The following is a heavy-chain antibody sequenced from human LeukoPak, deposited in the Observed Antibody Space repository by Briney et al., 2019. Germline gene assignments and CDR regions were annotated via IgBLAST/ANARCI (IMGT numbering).Heavy chain of an antibody. CDR2: IYSGGST. Sequence: GGSLRLSCAASGFTVSSNYMSWVRQAPGKGLEWVSVIYSGGSTKYADSVKGRFTISRDNSKNTLYLQMNSLRAEDTAVYYCAKDVDYYGSGSYDYWGQGTLVTVSS. D-gene: IGHD3-10*01. V-gene: IGHV3-53*01. CDR3: AKDVDYYGSGSYDY. CDR1: GFTVSSNY. J-gene: IGHJ4*02.